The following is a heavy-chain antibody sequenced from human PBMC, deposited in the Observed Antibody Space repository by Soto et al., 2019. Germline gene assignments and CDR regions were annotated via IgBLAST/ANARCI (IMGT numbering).Heavy chain of an antibody. J-gene: IGHJ5*01. CDR1: GFTFSTYW. CDR3: ARGWEYNYAYTLAS. CDR2: LDSDGRST. V-gene: IGHV3-74*01. Sequence: EVQLVESGGGLVQPGGSLRLSCAASGFTFSTYWMHWVRQGPGKGLVWVARLDSDGRSTNYADSVKGRFTISRDNARNTLYLQMNCLGGEDTAVYYCARGWEYNYAYTLASWGQGALVTVSS. D-gene: IGHD5-18*01.